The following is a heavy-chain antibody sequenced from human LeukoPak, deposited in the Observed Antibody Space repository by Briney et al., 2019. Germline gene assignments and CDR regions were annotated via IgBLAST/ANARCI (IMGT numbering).Heavy chain of an antibody. D-gene: IGHD3-22*01. V-gene: IGHV3-23*01. CDR3: AIMHGYYDGSGYWVQ. Sequence: QPGGSLRLSCAASGFTFRYSAMSWVRQAPGKGLEWVSFITPNADRTSYADSVEGRFTISRDNPRNTLYMQMNSLRDEDTAIYYCAIMHGYYDGSGYWVQWGQGTLVTVSS. J-gene: IGHJ1*01. CDR1: GFTFRYSA. CDR2: ITPNADRT.